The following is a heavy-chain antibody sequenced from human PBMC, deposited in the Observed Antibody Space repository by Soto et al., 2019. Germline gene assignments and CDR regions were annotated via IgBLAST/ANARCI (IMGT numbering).Heavy chain of an antibody. J-gene: IGHJ4*02. V-gene: IGHV3-11*01. CDR2: ISSSGSAT. D-gene: IGHD3-9*01. Sequence: QVKLVESGGDLVKPGGSLRLSCAASGFSFSDYFMAWVRQAPGKGLEWISLISSSGSATYYADAVKGRFTISRDNAKDSLYLQLISLRAEDTAVYYCARRGVTGYYRSFDYWGQGALVTVSS. CDR3: ARRGVTGYYRSFDY. CDR1: GFSFSDYF.